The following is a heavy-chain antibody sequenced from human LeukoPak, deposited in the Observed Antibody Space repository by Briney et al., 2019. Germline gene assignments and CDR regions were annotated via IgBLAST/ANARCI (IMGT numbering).Heavy chain of an antibody. Sequence: GSSVTVSCSASGGRFGSYAIGWVWEAQGPGHEWMGGVIPIYGAANYAQKFQGRVTITADKSTSTAYMELSSLRSEDTAVYYCARTDLAYCGGDCYSLPFQHWGEGTLVTVSS. CDR1: GGRFGSYA. V-gene: IGHV1-69*06. CDR2: VIPIYGAA. CDR3: ARTDLAYCGGDCYSLPFQH. D-gene: IGHD2-21*02. J-gene: IGHJ1*01.